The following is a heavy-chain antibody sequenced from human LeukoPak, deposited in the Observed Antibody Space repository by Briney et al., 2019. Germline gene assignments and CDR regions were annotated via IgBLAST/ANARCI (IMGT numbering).Heavy chain of an antibody. Sequence: GESLKISCKGSGYSFTSYWIGWVRQMPGKGLEWMGIIYPGDSDTRYSPSFQGQVTISADKSISTAYLQWSSLKASDTAMYYCARQETPWDYYDSSGYFNYWGQGTLVTVSS. V-gene: IGHV5-51*01. CDR1: GYSFTSYW. D-gene: IGHD3-22*01. CDR2: IYPGDSDT. CDR3: ARQETPWDYYDSSGYFNY. J-gene: IGHJ4*02.